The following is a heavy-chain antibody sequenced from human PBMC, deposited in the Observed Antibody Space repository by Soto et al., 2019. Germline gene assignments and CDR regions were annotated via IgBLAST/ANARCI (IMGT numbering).Heavy chain of an antibody. J-gene: IGHJ4*02. CDR1: GGSFSGYY. CDR3: ARGTIAVAGTPYYFDP. D-gene: IGHD6-19*01. CDR2: INHSGST. V-gene: IGHV4-34*01. Sequence: PSETLSLTCAVYGGSFSGYYWSWIRQPPGKGLEWIGEINHSGSTNYNPSLKSRVTISVDTSKNQFSLKLSSVTAADTAVYYCARGTIAVAGTPYYFDPWGQGTLVTVSS.